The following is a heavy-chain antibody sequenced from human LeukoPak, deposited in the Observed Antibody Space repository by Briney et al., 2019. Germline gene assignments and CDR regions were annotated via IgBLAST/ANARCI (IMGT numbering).Heavy chain of an antibody. J-gene: IGHJ4*02. V-gene: IGHV4-30-4*01. CDR2: IYYSGST. CDR3: ARFERGYSGSEGIDY. D-gene: IGHD5-12*01. Sequence: SETLSLTCTVSGGSISSGDYYWSWIGQPPGKGLEWIGYIYYSGSTYYNPSLKSRVTISVDTSKNQFSLKLSSVTAADTAVYYCARFERGYSGSEGIDYWGQGTLVTVSS. CDR1: GGSISSGDYY.